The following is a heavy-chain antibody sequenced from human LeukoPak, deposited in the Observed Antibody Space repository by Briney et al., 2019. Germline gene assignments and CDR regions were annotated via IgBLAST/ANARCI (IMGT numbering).Heavy chain of an antibody. CDR3: AKDGVAAAATNYFDY. V-gene: IGHV3-23*01. CDR2: ISGSGVGT. CDR1: GFTFSSYA. Sequence: PGGSVRLSCAASGFTFSSYAMSWVRQAPGKGLEWVSAISGSGVGTYYADSVKGRFTISRDNSKNTLYLQMNSLRAEDTAVYYCAKDGVAAAATNYFDYWGQGTLVTVSS. J-gene: IGHJ4*02. D-gene: IGHD6-13*01.